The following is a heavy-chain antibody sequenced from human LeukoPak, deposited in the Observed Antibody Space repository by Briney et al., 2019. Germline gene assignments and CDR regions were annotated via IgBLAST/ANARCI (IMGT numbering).Heavy chain of an antibody. Sequence: SETLSLTCTVSGGSIGTYYWSWIRQSPGKGLEWVGYIYVTGSTRYNPYLQTRVTISVDTSRNQFFLKMSDVTAADTAVYYCARHIGGGIEDMDVWGKGTKVTASS. CDR2: IYVTGST. CDR1: GGSIGTYY. D-gene: IGHD3-16*02. J-gene: IGHJ6*03. CDR3: ARHIGGGIEDMDV. V-gene: IGHV4-59*08.